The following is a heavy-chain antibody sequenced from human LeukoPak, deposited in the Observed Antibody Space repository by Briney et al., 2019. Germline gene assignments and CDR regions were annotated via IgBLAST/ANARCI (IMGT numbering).Heavy chain of an antibody. V-gene: IGHV3-33*01. CDR2: IWYDGSNK. J-gene: IGHJ4*02. CDR3: ATRSVYYDSSGYTFDY. D-gene: IGHD3-22*01. CDR1: GFTFSSYG. Sequence: PGGSLRLSCAASGFTFSSYGMHWVRQAPGKGLEWVAVIWYDGSNKYYADSVKGRFTISRDYSKNTLYLQMNSLRAEDTAVYYCATRSVYYDSSGYTFDYWGQGTLVTVSS.